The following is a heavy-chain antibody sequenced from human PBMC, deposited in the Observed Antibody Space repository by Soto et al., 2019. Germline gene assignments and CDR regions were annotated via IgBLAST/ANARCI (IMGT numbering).Heavy chain of an antibody. CDR2: ISVYNGNT. V-gene: IGHV1-18*04. CDR1: GYTFTTYG. Sequence: ASVKVSCKASGYTFTTYGINWVRQAPGQGLEWMGWISVYNGNTNYAQKFQGRVTMTRDTSTSTAYMELSSLASDDTAIYYCARMATSGTLNWFDPWGQGTLVTVSS. J-gene: IGHJ5*02. CDR3: ARMATSGTLNWFDP.